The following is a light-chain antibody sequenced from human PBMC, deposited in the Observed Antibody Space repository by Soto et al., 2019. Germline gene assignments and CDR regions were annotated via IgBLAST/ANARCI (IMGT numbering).Light chain of an antibody. CDR2: DVT. J-gene: IGLJ2*01. CDR3: CSYAGDYTIV. Sequence: QSALTQPRSVSGSPGQSVAISCAGTSGDVGAYNYVSWYQHHTGKAPKLIIYDVTQRHSGVPDRFSGSKSGNTASLTISGLQAEDEADYYCCSYAGDYTIVFGGGTKLTVL. CDR1: SGDVGAYNY. V-gene: IGLV2-11*01.